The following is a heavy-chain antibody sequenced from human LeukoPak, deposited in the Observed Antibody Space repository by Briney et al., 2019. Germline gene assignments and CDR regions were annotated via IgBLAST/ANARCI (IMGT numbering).Heavy chain of an antibody. V-gene: IGHV4-4*02. CDR3: ASPYCSGGYCYFDS. J-gene: IGHJ4*02. CDR2: IYHGGST. D-gene: IGHD2-15*01. CDR1: GVSTSSSNW. Sequence: SETLSLTCAVSGVSTSSSNWWSWVRQPPGKGLEWIGEIYHGGSTNYNPSLKSRVTISVDKSKNQFPLKLSSVTAADTAVYYCASPYCSGGYCYFDSWGQGTLVTVSS.